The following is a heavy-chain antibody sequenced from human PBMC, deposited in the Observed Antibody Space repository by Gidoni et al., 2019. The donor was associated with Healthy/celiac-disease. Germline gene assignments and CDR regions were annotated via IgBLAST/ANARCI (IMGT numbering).Heavy chain of an antibody. J-gene: IGHJ6*03. Sequence: QVQLVESGGGVVQPGRSRRLSCADSGFTFSRYAMHWVRQAPGKGLEWVAVISYDGSNKYYADSVKGRFTISRDNSKNTLYLQMNSLRAEDTAVYYCARDSRYYYDSSGYSLQYYYYYYMDVWGKGTTVTVSS. CDR2: ISYDGSNK. CDR1: GFTFSRYA. CDR3: ARDSRYYYDSSGYSLQYYYYYYMDV. D-gene: IGHD3-22*01. V-gene: IGHV3-30-3*01.